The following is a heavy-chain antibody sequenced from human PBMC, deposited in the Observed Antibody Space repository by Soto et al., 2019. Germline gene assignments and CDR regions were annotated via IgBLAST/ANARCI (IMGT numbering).Heavy chain of an antibody. Sequence: EVQLLESGGGLVQPGGSLRLSCAASGFTFSSYAMSWVRQAPGKGLEWVSAISGRGGSTYYADSVKGRFTISRDNSKNTLYLQMNSLSAEDTAVYYCAKEEQRGDGYNLLRDYYYYYGMDVWGQGTTVTVSS. CDR1: GFTFSSYA. CDR2: ISGRGGST. V-gene: IGHV3-23*01. CDR3: AKEEQRGDGYNLLRDYYYYYGMDV. D-gene: IGHD5-12*01. J-gene: IGHJ6*02.